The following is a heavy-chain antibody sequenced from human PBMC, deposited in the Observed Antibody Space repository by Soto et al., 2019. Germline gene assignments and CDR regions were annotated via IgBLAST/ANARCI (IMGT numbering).Heavy chain of an antibody. CDR1: GGTFSSHA. D-gene: IGHD2-15*01. Sequence: ASVKVSCKASGGTFSSHAISWVRQAPGQGLEWMGGIIPIFGTANYAQKFQGRVTITADESTSTAYMELSSLRSEDTAVYYCARVGCSGGSCYGWFDPWGQGTLVTVSS. J-gene: IGHJ5*02. CDR3: ARVGCSGGSCYGWFDP. V-gene: IGHV1-69*13. CDR2: IIPIFGTA.